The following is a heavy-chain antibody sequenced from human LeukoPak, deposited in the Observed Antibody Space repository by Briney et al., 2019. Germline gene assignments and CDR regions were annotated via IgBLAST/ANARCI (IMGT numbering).Heavy chain of an antibody. D-gene: IGHD6-13*01. CDR3: AKNKRGSTYSSIDY. V-gene: IGHV3-66*01. CDR1: GFTVSSTY. Sequence: AGGSLRLSCAASGFTVSSTYMNWVRQAPGKGLEWVSVITCGGNSYYADSVKGRFTISRDNSKNTLYLQMNSLRAEDTAVYYCAKNKRGSTYSSIDYWGQGTLVTVFS. J-gene: IGHJ4*02. CDR2: ITCGGNS.